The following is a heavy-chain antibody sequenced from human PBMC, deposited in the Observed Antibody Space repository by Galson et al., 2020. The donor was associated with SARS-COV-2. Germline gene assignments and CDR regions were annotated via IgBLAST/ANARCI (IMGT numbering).Heavy chain of an antibody. CDR1: GGSISSGGYY. V-gene: IGHV4-31*03. CDR2: IYYSGST. Sequence: ASETLSLTCTVSGGSISSGGYYWSWIRQHPGKGLEWIGYIYYSGSTYYNPSLKSRVTISVDTSKNQFSLKLSSVPAADTAVYYCARVKWLYWYFDLWGRGTLVTVSS. J-gene: IGHJ2*01. CDR3: ARVKWLYWYFDL. D-gene: IGHD3-22*01.